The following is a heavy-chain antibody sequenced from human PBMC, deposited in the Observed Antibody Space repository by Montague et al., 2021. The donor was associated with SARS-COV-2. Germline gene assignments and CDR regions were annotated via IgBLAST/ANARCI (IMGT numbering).Heavy chain of an antibody. V-gene: IGHV6-1*01. CDR1: GDSVSRNRAA. D-gene: IGHD1-26*01. J-gene: IGHJ4*02. CDR2: TYYRSKWYN. CDR3: ARTSASSDY. Sequence: CLISGDSVSRNRAAWNWIRQSPSRGLEWLGRTYYRSKWYNDYAVSVRSRITINPDTSKNQISLQLNSVTPEDTAAYYCARTSASSDYWGQGTLVTVSS.